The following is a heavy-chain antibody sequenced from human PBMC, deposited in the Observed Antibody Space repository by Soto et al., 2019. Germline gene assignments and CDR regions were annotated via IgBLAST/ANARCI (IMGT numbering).Heavy chain of an antibody. V-gene: IGHV1-46*01. CDR3: ARSYVTSRPIDF. CDR2: TNPRDGST. D-gene: IGHD3-10*02. J-gene: IGHJ4*02. Sequence: QVQLVQSGAEGKKPGASVKVSCKASGYSLTGYYMHWVRRAPGQGLEWMGITNPRDGSTNYAQKFQGRVTMTSETSTSTVYMEMSSLRSDDTAMYYCARSYVTSRPIDFWGQGTLVTVSS. CDR1: GYSLTGYY.